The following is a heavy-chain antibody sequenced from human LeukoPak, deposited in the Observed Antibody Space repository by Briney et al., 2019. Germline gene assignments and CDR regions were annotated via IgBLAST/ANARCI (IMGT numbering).Heavy chain of an antibody. V-gene: IGHV4-34*01. CDR1: GGSFSGYY. Sequence: LETLCLTCAVYGGSFSGYYWSWIRQPPGKGLEWIGEVNHSGSTNYNPSLKSRVTISVDTSKNQFSLKLSSVTAADTAVYYCARVGYDSSGYFTAPDYWGQGTLVTVSS. J-gene: IGHJ4*02. CDR3: ARVGYDSSGYFTAPDY. D-gene: IGHD3-22*01. CDR2: VNHSGST.